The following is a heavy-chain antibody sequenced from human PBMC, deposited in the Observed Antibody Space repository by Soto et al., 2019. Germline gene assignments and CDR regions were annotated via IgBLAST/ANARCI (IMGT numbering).Heavy chain of an antibody. J-gene: IGHJ6*03. V-gene: IGHV1-69*02. D-gene: IGHD2-8*02. Sequence: QVQLVQSGPEVKRPGSSVNVSCKTSGGTLSTYSISWVRQAPGQGLEWLGRILTFAGKANSAQQFQGRVTITADRSTDTVYMEMRGLTSDDPAVYYCARPTGGHGSGGNYMDVWGTGTTVTVSS. CDR1: GGTLSTYS. CDR3: ARPTGGHGSGGNYMDV. CDR2: ILTFAGKA.